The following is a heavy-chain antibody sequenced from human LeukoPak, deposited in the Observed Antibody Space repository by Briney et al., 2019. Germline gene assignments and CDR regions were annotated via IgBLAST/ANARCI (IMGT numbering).Heavy chain of an antibody. Sequence: PGGSLRLSCAASGFTFSSYGVHWVRQAPGKGLEWVAVIWYDGSNKYYADSVKGRFAISRDNSKNTLYLQMNSLRAEDTAVYYCARDVVAAAGRYYYYGMDVWGQGTMVTVSS. CDR1: GFTFSSYG. CDR2: IWYDGSNK. V-gene: IGHV3-33*01. CDR3: ARDVVAAAGRYYYYGMDV. J-gene: IGHJ6*02. D-gene: IGHD6-13*01.